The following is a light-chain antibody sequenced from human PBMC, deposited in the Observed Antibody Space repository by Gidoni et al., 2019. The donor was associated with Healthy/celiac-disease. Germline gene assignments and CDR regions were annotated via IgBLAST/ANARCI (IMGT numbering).Light chain of an antibody. CDR3: QAWDSSTAVV. V-gene: IGLV3-1*01. Sequence: SYALTQPPSVSVSPGQTASITCSGDKLGDKYACWYQQKPGQSPVLVIYQDSKRPSGIPERSSGSNSGNTATLTISGTQAMDEADYYCQAWDSSTAVVFGGGTKLTVL. J-gene: IGLJ2*01. CDR2: QDS. CDR1: KLGDKY.